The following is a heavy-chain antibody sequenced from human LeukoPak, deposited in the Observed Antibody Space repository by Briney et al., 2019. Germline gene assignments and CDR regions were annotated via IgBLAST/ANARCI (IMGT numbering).Heavy chain of an antibody. Sequence: PSETLSLTCTVSGGSINNYYWNWIRQPPGNRLEWIGYIYYSGSTNYNPSLKSRVTISLDTSKNQFSLKLSSVTAADTAVYYCARGSRGGNAGYQFDYWGQGTLVTVSS. J-gene: IGHJ4*02. CDR1: GGSINNYY. CDR3: ARGSRGGNAGYQFDY. D-gene: IGHD4-23*01. CDR2: IYYSGST. V-gene: IGHV4-59*13.